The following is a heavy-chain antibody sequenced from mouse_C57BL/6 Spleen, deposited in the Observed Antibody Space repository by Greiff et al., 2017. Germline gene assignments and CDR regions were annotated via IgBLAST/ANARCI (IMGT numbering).Heavy chain of an antibody. CDR3: ARSITTVVAHFDY. V-gene: IGHV1-81*01. Sequence: QVQLQQSGAELARPGASVKLSCKASGYTFTSYGISWVKQRTGQGLEWIGEIYPRSGNTYYNEKFKGKATLTADKSSSTANMELRSLTSEDSAVYFCARSITTVVAHFDYWGKGTTLTVSS. D-gene: IGHD1-1*01. CDR2: IYPRSGNT. CDR1: GYTFTSYG. J-gene: IGHJ2*01.